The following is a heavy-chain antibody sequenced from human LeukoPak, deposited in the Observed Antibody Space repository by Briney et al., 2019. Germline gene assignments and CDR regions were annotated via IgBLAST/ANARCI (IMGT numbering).Heavy chain of an antibody. CDR1: GGSFSGYY. CDR2: INHSGST. D-gene: IGHD6-13*01. Sequence: PSETLSLTCAVYGGSFSGYYWSWIRQPPGKGLEWIGEINHSGSTNYNPSLKSRVTISVDTSKNQFSLKLSSVTAADTAVYYCARRRYSSSWYGGWAWFDPWGQGTLVTVSS. CDR3: ARRRYSSSWYGGWAWFDP. V-gene: IGHV4-34*01. J-gene: IGHJ5*02.